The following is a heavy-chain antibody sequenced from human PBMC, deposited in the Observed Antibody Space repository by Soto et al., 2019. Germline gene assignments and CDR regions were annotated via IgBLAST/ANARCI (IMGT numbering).Heavy chain of an antibody. V-gene: IGHV4-30-4*08. J-gene: IGHJ6*02. CDR3: ARDLSRDGSGSYSEYYYYGMDV. CDR2: IYYSGST. CDR1: GFSISSGDYY. D-gene: IGHD3-10*01. Sequence: TLSLTCTVSGFSISSGDYYWSRLRQAPGKGLEWIGYIYYSGSTYYNPSLKSRVTISVDTSKNQFSLKLSSVTAADTAVYYCARDLSRDGSGSYSEYYYYGMDVWGQGTTIT.